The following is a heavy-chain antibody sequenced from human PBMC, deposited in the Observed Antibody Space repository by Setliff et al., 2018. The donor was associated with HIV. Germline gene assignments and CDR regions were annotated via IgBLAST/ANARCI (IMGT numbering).Heavy chain of an antibody. V-gene: IGHV3-21*06. CDR2: ISSTGSDI. D-gene: IGHD3-10*01. CDR3: ASSGSGSYYNGLGY. Sequence: GGSLRLSCTTSEFIFATYTMNWIRQAPGRGLEWVSSISSTGSDIYYADSVKGRFTVSRDNAKSSLYLQINTLRVEDTAVYYCASSGSGSYYNGLGYWGQGTLVTVSS. J-gene: IGHJ4*02. CDR1: EFIFATYT.